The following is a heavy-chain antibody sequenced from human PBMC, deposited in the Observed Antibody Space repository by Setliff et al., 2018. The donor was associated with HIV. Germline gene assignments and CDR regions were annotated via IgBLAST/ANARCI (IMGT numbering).Heavy chain of an antibody. CDR1: GYSFTRNF. J-gene: IGHJ5*02. CDR2: INAGNGNT. CDR3: ASDIGSVWHNWFDP. D-gene: IGHD6-19*01. Sequence: GASVKVSCKASGYSFTRNFVHWVRQAPGQRLEWMGWINAGNGNTKYSQKFQGRVTISRDTSASTVDMELNSLRAEDTAIYYCASDIGSVWHNWFDPWGQGTLVTVSS. V-gene: IGHV1-3*01.